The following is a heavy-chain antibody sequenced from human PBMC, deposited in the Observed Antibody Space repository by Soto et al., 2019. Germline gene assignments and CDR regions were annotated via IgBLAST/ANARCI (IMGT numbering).Heavy chain of an antibody. CDR3: ARDKITGLFDY. V-gene: IGHV4-59*12. D-gene: IGHD2-8*02. Sequence: ASETLSLTCTVSGGSISSYYWSWIRQPPGKGLEWIGYIYYSGSTNYNPSLKSRVTISVDTSKNRFSLKLTSVTAADTAVYYCARDKITGLFDYWGQGTLVTVSS. CDR2: IYYSGST. J-gene: IGHJ4*02. CDR1: GGSISSYY.